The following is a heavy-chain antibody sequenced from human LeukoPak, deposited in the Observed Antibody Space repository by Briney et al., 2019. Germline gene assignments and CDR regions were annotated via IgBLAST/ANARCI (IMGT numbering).Heavy chain of an antibody. CDR1: GGSISSYY. Sequence: PSETLSLTCTVSGGSISSYYWSWIRQPAGKGLEWIGRIYTSGSTNYNPSLKSRVTMSVDTSKNQFSLKLSSVTAADTAVYYCARGAVNIVGATMFDYWGQGTLVTVSS. CDR3: ARGAVNIVGATMFDY. CDR2: IYTSGST. V-gene: IGHV4-4*07. D-gene: IGHD1-26*01. J-gene: IGHJ4*02.